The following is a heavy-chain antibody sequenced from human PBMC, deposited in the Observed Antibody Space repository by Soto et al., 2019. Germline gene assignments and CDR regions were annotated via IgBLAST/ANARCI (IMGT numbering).Heavy chain of an antibody. Sequence: SETLSLTCTVSGSSISSYYWSWIRQPPGKGLEWIGYIYYSGSTNYNPSLKSRVTISVDTSKNQFSLKLSSVTAADTAVYYCARESQSRRAIKGAAARTEDRGGFDPWGQGTLVTVSS. J-gene: IGHJ5*02. CDR3: ARESQSRRAIKGAAARTEDRGGFDP. V-gene: IGHV4-59*01. D-gene: IGHD6-13*01. CDR1: GSSISSYY. CDR2: IYYSGST.